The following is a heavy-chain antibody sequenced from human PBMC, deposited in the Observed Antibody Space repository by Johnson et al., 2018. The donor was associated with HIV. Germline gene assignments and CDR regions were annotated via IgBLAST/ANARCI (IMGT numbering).Heavy chain of an antibody. CDR2: ISGSGGSK. Sequence: MQLVESGGGLVKPGGSLRLSCAASGFTFSNAWMSWVRQAPGKGLEWVSSISGSGGSKYYADSAKGRFTISRDNSKNTLYLQMNSLRVEDTAVYYCASEVRGVLDIWGQGTMVTVSS. D-gene: IGHD3-10*01. J-gene: IGHJ3*02. V-gene: IGHV3-23*04. CDR1: GFTFSNAW. CDR3: ASEVRGVLDI.